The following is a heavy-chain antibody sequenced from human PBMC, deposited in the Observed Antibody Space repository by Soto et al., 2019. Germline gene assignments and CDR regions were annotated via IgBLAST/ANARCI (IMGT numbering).Heavy chain of an antibody. Sequence: ASVKVSCKASGYSVTSYYMHWVRQAPGQGLEWMGIINPNSGGTTYAQKFQGRVTMTRDTSTSTVYMELTSLTSGDTAVYYCARAGIAYCSSTTCYLYYYVMDVWGQGTTVTVSS. D-gene: IGHD2-2*01. J-gene: IGHJ6*02. CDR2: INPNSGGT. CDR1: GYSVTSYY. CDR3: ARAGIAYCSSTTCYLYYYVMDV. V-gene: IGHV1-46*01.